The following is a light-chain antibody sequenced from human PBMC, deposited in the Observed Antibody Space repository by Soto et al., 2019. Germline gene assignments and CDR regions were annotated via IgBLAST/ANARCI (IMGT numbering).Light chain of an antibody. CDR1: QTVTKSY. V-gene: IGKV3-20*01. CDR2: GTS. CDR3: QQSGSSPWT. Sequence: ETVLTQSPGTLSLSPGERATLSCRASQTVTKSYLAWYQQKPGQAPRLLIFGTSSRATGVPDRFSGSGSGTDFTLTISSLEPEDFAVYFCQQSGSSPWTFGHGTKVEIQ. J-gene: IGKJ1*01.